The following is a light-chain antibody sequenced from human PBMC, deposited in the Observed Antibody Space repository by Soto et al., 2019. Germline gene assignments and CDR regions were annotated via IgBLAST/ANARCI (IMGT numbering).Light chain of an antibody. Sequence: PGERVTLSCRASQSVSNSYLTWYQQKPGQAPRLLIYGSSTRATSIPARFSGSGSGTDFTLTISSLQPEDFAVYDCQQDYHLPQGFGQGTKVEIK. CDR1: QSVSNSY. CDR3: QQDYHLPQG. CDR2: GSS. V-gene: IGKV3D-7*01. J-gene: IGKJ1*01.